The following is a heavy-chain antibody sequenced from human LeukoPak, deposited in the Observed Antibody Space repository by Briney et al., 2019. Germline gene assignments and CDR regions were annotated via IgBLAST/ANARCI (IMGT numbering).Heavy chain of an antibody. CDR2: IYYSGST. J-gene: IGHJ4*02. Sequence: PSETLSLTCTVSGGSISSYYWRWIRQPPGKGLEWIGNIYYSGSTNYNPSLKSRVTISVDSPKTHFSLKLTSVTAADTAVYYCARRISGSSEIDSWGQGTLVTVSS. D-gene: IGHD3-22*01. V-gene: IGHV4-59*08. CDR1: GGSISSYY. CDR3: ARRISGSSEIDS.